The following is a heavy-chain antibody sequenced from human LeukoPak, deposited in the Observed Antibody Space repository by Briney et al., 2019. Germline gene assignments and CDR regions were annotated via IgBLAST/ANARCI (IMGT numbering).Heavy chain of an antibody. CDR3: ARERGPQRGYSGYDFDY. D-gene: IGHD5-12*01. J-gene: IGHJ4*02. Sequence: GGCLRLSCAASGFTFSSNGMHWVRQAPGKGLEWVAVIWYDGSNKYYADSVKGRFTISRDNSKNTVYLQMNSLRAEDTAVYYCARERGPQRGYSGYDFDYWGQGTLVTVSS. CDR1: GFTFSSNG. V-gene: IGHV3-33*01. CDR2: IWYDGSNK.